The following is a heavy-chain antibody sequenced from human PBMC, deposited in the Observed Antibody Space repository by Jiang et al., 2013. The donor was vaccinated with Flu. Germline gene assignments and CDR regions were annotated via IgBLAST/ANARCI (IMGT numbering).Heavy chain of an antibody. V-gene: IGHV4-39*07. CDR1: GGSISSSSYY. Sequence: PGLVKPSETLSLTCTVSGGSISSSSYYWGWIRQPPGKGLEWIGSIYYSGSTYYNPSLKSRVTISVDTSKNQFSLKLSSVTAADTAVYYCARDRYYDSSGFNFDYWGQGTLVTVSS. D-gene: IGHD3-22*01. CDR3: ARDRYYDSSGFNFDY. CDR2: IYYSGST. J-gene: IGHJ4*02.